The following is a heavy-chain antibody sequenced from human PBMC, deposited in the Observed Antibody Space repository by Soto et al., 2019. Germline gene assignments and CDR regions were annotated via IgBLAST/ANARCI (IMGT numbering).Heavy chain of an antibody. CDR3: AREHLVVVPAALPDISHCFYYGMDV. CDR2: IIPIFGTA. Sequence: SVKVSCKASGYTFSSYAISWVRQAPGQGLEWMGGIIPIFGTANYAQKFQGRVTMTTDASTSTAYMELSSLRSEDTAVYYCAREHLVVVPAALPDISHCFYYGMDVWGQGTRVTVSS. D-gene: IGHD2-2*01. CDR1: GYTFSSYA. V-gene: IGHV1-69*05. J-gene: IGHJ6*02.